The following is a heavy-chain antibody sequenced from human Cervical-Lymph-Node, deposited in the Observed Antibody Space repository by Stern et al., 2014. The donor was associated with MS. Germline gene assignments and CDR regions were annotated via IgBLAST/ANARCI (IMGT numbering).Heavy chain of an antibody. V-gene: IGHV1-24*01. Sequence: MQLVESGAEVKKPGASVKVSCKVSGYTLTELSMHWVRQAPGKGLEWMGGFDPEDGETIYAQKFQGRVTMTEDTSTDTAYMELSSLRSEDTAVYYCATGGRVGAPTYYGMDVWGQGTAVTVSS. CDR1: GYTLTELS. J-gene: IGHJ6*02. CDR2: FDPEDGET. CDR3: ATGGRVGAPTYYGMDV. D-gene: IGHD1-26*01.